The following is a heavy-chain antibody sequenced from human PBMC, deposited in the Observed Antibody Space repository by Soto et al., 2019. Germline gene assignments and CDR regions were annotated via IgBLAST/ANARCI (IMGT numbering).Heavy chain of an antibody. Sequence: QLQLQESGPGLLKPSETLSLTCTVSGASISTSNYYWSWIRQSPGKGLEWIGNVFYSGSSYYNPSLKSRVTISVDASRNQFSLRVNFVTAADTAVYYCASRKREEICSAGNCYFTYWGQGTLVTVSS. CDR1: GASISTSNYY. CDR2: VFYSGSS. CDR3: ASRKREEICSAGNCYFTY. V-gene: IGHV4-39*01. D-gene: IGHD2-15*01. J-gene: IGHJ4*02.